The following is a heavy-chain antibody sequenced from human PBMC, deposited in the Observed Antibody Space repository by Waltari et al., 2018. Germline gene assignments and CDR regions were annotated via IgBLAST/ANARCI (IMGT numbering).Heavy chain of an antibody. J-gene: IGHJ6*02. Sequence: HVQRVRSGSEVKKPGSSVKVSCKASGATFNSSPLSCVRQALGQGLECMGRIIPILVIANYAQKFQGRVTLTADKSTSTAYMELSSLRSEDTAVYYCARADSSSSQRYYYYGMDVWGQGTTVTVSS. D-gene: IGHD6-6*01. CDR1: GATFNSSP. CDR2: IIPILVIA. CDR3: ARADSSSSQRYYYYGMDV. V-gene: IGHV1-69*04.